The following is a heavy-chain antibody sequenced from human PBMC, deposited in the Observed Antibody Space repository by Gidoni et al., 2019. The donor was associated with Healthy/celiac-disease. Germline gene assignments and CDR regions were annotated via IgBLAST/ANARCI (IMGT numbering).Heavy chain of an antibody. D-gene: IGHD3-22*01. V-gene: IGHV4-39*01. J-gene: IGHJ4*02. CDR1: GGSISCSSYY. Sequence: QLQLQESGPGLVKPSETLSLPCTVSGGSISCSSYYWGWIRQPPGKGLEWIGSIYYSGSTYYNPSLKSRVTISVDTSKNQFSLKLSSVTAADTAVYYCARPYYYDSSGYTFGYWGQGTLVTVSS. CDR2: IYYSGST. CDR3: ARPYYYDSSGYTFGY.